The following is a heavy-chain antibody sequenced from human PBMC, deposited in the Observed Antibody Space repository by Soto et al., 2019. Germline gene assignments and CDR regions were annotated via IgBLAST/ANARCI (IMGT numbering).Heavy chain of an antibody. CDR2: IYYSGNT. V-gene: IGHV4-39*01. CDR3: ARLPTGFPNWFDP. J-gene: IGHJ5*02. D-gene: IGHD4-4*01. Sequence: SETLSLTCTVSGGSISSGYYYWSWIRQPPGKGLEWIGHIYYSGNTYYNPSLKSRVTISADMSKNQFSLQLTSVTAADTAVYYCARLPTGFPNWFDPWGQGTLVTVSS. CDR1: GGSISSGYYY.